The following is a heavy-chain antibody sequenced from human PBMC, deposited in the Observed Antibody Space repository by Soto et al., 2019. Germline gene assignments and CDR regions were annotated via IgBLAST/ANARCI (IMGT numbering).Heavy chain of an antibody. V-gene: IGHV1-69*01. CDR3: ARTDLRYCSGGACYKGFDS. CDR2: IIPVFATT. D-gene: IGHD2-15*01. Sequence: QVQLVQSGAEVKKPGSSVKVSCKASGGTFSNYILNWVRQAPGQGLEWMGEIIPVFATTNYAQKFQGRVSITADESMSTAYMELSSLRSEDTAVFYCARTDLRYCSGGACYKGFDSWGQGTLVTVSS. J-gene: IGHJ4*02. CDR1: GGTFSNYI.